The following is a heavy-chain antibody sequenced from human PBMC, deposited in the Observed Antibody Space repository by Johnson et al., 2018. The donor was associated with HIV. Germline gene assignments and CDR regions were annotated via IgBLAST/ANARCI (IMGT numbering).Heavy chain of an antibody. CDR3: ARDGYSGGFDI. Sequence: VQLVESGGGLVKPGGSLRLSCEASGFTFSDHYMDWVRQAPGKGLEWVGRSRNKANTYTTEYAVSVKGRFTISRDDSKNSLYLQMNSLKTEDTAVYYCARDGYSGGFDIWGQGTMVTVSS. CDR1: GFTFSDHY. D-gene: IGHD2-21*01. J-gene: IGHJ3*02. V-gene: IGHV3-72*01. CDR2: SRNKANTYTT.